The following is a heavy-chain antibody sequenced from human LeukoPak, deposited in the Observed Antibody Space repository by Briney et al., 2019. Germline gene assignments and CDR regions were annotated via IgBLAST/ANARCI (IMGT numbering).Heavy chain of an antibody. D-gene: IGHD3-22*01. CDR2: INSDGSSS. CDR3: AGGTREYYYDSSGYLGY. J-gene: IGHJ4*02. CDR1: GFTFSSYW. V-gene: IGHV3-74*01. Sequence: GGSLRLSCAASGFTFSSYWMHWVRQAPGKGLVWVSRINSDGSSSSYADSVKGRFTISRDNAKNTLYLQMNSLRAEDTAVYYCAGGTREYYYDSSGYLGYWGQGTLVTVSS.